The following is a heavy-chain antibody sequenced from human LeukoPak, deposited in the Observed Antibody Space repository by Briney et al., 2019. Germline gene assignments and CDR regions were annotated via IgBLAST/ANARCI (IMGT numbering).Heavy chain of an antibody. CDR1: GYTFTTYG. Sequence: ASVKVSCKASGYTFTTYGISWVRQAPGQGLEWMGWVSPYNGKTNYAQKLQGRVTMTTDSSTSTAYMELRSLRSDDTAVYYSARDASYYDSSGYGKFDYWGQGTLVTVSS. J-gene: IGHJ4*02. CDR3: ARDASYYDSSGYGKFDY. V-gene: IGHV1-18*01. D-gene: IGHD3-22*01. CDR2: VSPYNGKT.